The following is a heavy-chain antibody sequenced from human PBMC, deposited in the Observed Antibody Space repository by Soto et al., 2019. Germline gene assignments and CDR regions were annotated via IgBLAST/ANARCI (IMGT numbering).Heavy chain of an antibody. CDR1: GGTFSSYA. Sequence: ASVKVSCKASGGTFSSYAISWVRQAPGQGLEWMGGIIPIFGTANYAQKFQGRVTITADESTSTAYMELSSLRSEDTAVYYCAREPYYYDSSGYYYYYYGMDVWGQGTTVTVSS. V-gene: IGHV1-69*13. D-gene: IGHD3-22*01. J-gene: IGHJ6*02. CDR2: IIPIFGTA. CDR3: AREPYYYDSSGYYYYYYGMDV.